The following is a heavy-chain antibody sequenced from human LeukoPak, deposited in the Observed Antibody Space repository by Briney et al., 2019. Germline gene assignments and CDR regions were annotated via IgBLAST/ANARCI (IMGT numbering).Heavy chain of an antibody. J-gene: IGHJ6*02. V-gene: IGHV4-59*01. Sequence: SETLSLTCTVSGGSLSSYYWSWIRQPPGKGLEWIGYIYYSGSTNYNPSLKSRVTISVDTSKNQFSLKLSSVTAADTAVYYCARHNRIPYYYYGMDVWGQGTTVTVSS. CDR3: ARHNRIPYYYYGMDV. CDR1: GGSLSSYY. CDR2: IYYSGST. D-gene: IGHD2/OR15-2a*01.